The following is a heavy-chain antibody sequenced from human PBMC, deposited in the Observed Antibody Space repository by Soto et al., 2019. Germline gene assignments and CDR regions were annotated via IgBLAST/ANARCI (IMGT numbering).Heavy chain of an antibody. J-gene: IGHJ6*02. CDR3: AGRLGYCSGGSCYSDYYGMDV. CDR2: IIPIFGTA. D-gene: IGHD2-15*01. Sequence: SVKVSCKXSGGTFSSYAISWVRQAPGQGLEWMGGIIPIFGTANYAQKFQGRVTITADESTSTAYMELSSLRSEDTAVYYCAGRLGYCSGGSCYSDYYGMDVWGQGTTVTVSS. V-gene: IGHV1-69*13. CDR1: GGTFSSYA.